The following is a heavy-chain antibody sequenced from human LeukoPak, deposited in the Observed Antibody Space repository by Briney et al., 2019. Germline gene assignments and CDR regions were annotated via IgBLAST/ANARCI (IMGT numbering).Heavy chain of an antibody. CDR2: INSDGSST. Sequence: GGSLRLSCAASGFTFSSYWMHWVRQAPGKGLVWVSRINSDGSSTSYADSVKGRFTISRDNAKNTLHLQMNSLRAEDTAVYYCARIDSSGYYLWYFDYWGQGTLVTVSS. CDR3: ARIDSSGYYLWYFDY. V-gene: IGHV3-74*01. D-gene: IGHD3-22*01. J-gene: IGHJ4*02. CDR1: GFTFSSYW.